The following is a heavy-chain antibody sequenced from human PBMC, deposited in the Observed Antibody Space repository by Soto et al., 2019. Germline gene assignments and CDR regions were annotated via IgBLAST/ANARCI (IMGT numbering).Heavy chain of an antibody. J-gene: IGHJ3*02. CDR2: ISSSGSTI. Sequence: GGSLRLSCAASGFTFSDYYMSWIRQAPGKGLEWVSYISSSGSTIYYADSVKGRSTISRDNAKNSLYLQMSSLRAEDTAVYYCASRKGYYYDSSGYANLGAFDIWGQGTMVTVSS. V-gene: IGHV3-11*01. D-gene: IGHD3-22*01. CDR3: ASRKGYYYDSSGYANLGAFDI. CDR1: GFTFSDYY.